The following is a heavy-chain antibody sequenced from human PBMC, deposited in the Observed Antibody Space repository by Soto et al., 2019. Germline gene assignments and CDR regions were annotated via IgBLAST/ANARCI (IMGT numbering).Heavy chain of an antibody. D-gene: IGHD2-8*02. CDR2: IYWDHDK. J-gene: IGHJ4*02. Sequence: QITLMESGPTLVKPTQPLTMTCTFSGFSLSTSGVGVGWIRQPPGKALEWLALIYWDHDKRYSPSLKSRLTIIKDTSKNLVVLTMTYMNPVDTATYYCAHRLSTGSGLPDYWGQGTLVTVSS. V-gene: IGHV2-5*02. CDR1: GFSLSTSGVG. CDR3: AHRLSTGSGLPDY.